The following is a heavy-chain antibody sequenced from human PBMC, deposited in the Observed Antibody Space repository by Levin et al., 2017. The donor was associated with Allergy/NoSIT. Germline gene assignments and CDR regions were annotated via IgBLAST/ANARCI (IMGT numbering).Heavy chain of an antibody. CDR2: IIPILGTP. CDR3: ATTMVGANNGLDV. CDR1: GGTFRAYA. D-gene: IGHD1-26*01. V-gene: IGHV1-69*13. Sequence: SVKVSCKASGGTFRAYAFTWVRQAPGQGLEWTGGIIPILGTPNYAQKNQGRVTILADESTSTAYMELTNLTSEDTAVYYCATTMVGANNGLDVWGQGTTVTVSS. J-gene: IGHJ6*02.